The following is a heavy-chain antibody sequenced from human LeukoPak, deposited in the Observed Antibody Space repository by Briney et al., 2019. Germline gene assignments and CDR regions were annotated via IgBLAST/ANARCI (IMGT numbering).Heavy chain of an antibody. CDR1: GGSFSGYY. J-gene: IGHJ5*02. Sequence: SETLSLTCAVYGGSFSGYYWSWIRQPPGKGLEWSGEINHSGSTNYNPSLKSRVTISVDTSKNQFSLKRSSGTAADTAVYYCARHQRRYYYDPANWFDPWGQGTLVTVSS. D-gene: IGHD3-22*01. CDR3: ARHQRRYYYDPANWFDP. V-gene: IGHV4-34*01. CDR2: INHSGST.